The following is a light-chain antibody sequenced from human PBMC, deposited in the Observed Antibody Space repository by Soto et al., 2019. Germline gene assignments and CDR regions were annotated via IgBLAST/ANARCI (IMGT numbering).Light chain of an antibody. Sequence: QSALTQPPSVSGSPGQSVTISCTGTSSDVGNYNRVSWYQQPPGTAPKLMIYGVSNRPSGVPDRFSGSKSGNTASLTISGLQAEDEADYYCSSYTSTSTLVVGGGTKLTVL. V-gene: IGLV2-18*02. J-gene: IGLJ2*01. CDR1: SSDVGNYNR. CDR3: SSYTSTSTLV. CDR2: GVS.